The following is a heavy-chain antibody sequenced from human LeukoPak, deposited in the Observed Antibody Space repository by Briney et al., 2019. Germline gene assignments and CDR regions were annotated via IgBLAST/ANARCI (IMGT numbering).Heavy chain of an antibody. V-gene: IGHV3-23*01. CDR3: ARGMSATSGYLELEY. Sequence: PGGSLRLSCAASGXTFSSYAMGWVRQAPGKGLESVLSISGSGAGTYYADSVKGRCTISRDNSWQTLFLHMNSLRAEDTAVYHCARGMSATSGYLELEYWGQGALVTVST. J-gene: IGHJ4*02. D-gene: IGHD3-22*01. CDR1: GXTFSSYA. CDR2: ISGSGAGT.